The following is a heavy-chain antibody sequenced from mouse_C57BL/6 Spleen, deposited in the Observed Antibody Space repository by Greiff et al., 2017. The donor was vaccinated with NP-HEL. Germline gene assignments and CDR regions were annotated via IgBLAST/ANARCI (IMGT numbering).Heavy chain of an antibody. V-gene: IGHV1-61*01. Sequence: QVQLLQPGAELVRPGSSVKLSCKASGYTFTSYWMDWVKQRPGQGLEWIGNIYPSDSETHYNQKFKDKATLTVDKSSSTAYMQLSSLTSEDSAVYYCARWGYGSSYDYFDYWGQGTTLTVSS. CDR1: GYTFTSYW. CDR2: IYPSDSET. J-gene: IGHJ2*01. D-gene: IGHD1-1*01. CDR3: ARWGYGSSYDYFDY.